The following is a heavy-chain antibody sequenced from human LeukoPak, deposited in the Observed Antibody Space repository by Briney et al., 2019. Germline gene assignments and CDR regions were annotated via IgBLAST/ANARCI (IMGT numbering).Heavy chain of an antibody. CDR2: ISSSSRYI. V-gene: IGHV3-21*01. CDR1: GFTFSTYS. J-gene: IGHJ4*02. Sequence: GGSLRLSCSASGFTFSTYSMNWVRQAPGKGLEWVSSISSSSRYIYYADSVKGRFTISRDNAKNSLYLQMNSLRAEDTAVYYCARARGYSGYEPFDYWGQGTLVTVSS. D-gene: IGHD5-12*01. CDR3: ARARGYSGYEPFDY.